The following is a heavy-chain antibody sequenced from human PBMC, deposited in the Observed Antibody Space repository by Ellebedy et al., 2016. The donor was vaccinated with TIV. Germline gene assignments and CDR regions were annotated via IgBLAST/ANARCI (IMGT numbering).Heavy chain of an antibody. V-gene: IGHV5-51*01. CDR2: IYTGDSDT. CDR1: GYSFTTYW. J-gene: IGHJ4*02. Sequence: PGGSLRLSCKGSGYSFTTYWIGWVRQMSGKGLEWMGIIYTGDSDTSYSPSFQGQVTISADKSISTAYLQWSSLKASDTAMYNCTRVGKVAATPCSYWGQGTLVTVSS. CDR3: TRVGKVAATPCSY. D-gene: IGHD2-15*01.